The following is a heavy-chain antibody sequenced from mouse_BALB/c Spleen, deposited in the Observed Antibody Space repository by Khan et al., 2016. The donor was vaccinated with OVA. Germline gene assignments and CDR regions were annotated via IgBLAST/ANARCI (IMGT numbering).Heavy chain of an antibody. CDR2: ISYDGNN. D-gene: IGHD1-1*01. Sequence: EVQLQESGPGLVKPSQSLSLTCSVTGYSITSDYYWNWIRQFPGNILEWMGYISYDGNNNYNPSLKNRITITRDTSKNQFFLKLNSVTTEVTATYYCAGDGDGCSYPGWFAYWGQGTLVTVSA. J-gene: IGHJ3*01. CDR3: AGDGDGCSYPGWFAY. V-gene: IGHV3-6*02. CDR1: GYSITSDYY.